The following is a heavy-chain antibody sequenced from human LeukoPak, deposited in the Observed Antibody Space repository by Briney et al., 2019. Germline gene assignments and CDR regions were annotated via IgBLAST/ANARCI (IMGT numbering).Heavy chain of an antibody. CDR2: ISGSGGST. J-gene: IGHJ4*02. D-gene: IGHD5-18*01. V-gene: IGHV3-23*01. CDR1: GFTFSSYA. Sequence: GGSLRLSCAASGFTFSSYAMSWVRQAPGKGLEWVSAISGSGGSTYYADSVKGRFTISRDNAKNSQYLQMNSLRAEDTAVYYCARGSGYKYIYWGQGTLVTVSS. CDR3: ARGSGYKYIY.